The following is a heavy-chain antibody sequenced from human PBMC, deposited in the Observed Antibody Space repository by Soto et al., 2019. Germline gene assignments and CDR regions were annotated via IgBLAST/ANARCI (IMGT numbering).Heavy chain of an antibody. CDR2: INHSGST. CDR3: AGPRGYCSSTSCYAFDY. J-gene: IGHJ4*02. CDR1: GGSFSGYY. Sequence: SETLSLTCAVYGGSFSGYYWSWIRQPPGKGLEWIGEINHSGSTNYNPSLKSRVTISVDTSKNQFSLKLSSVTAADTAVYYCAGPRGYCSSTSCYAFDYWGQGTLVTVSS. D-gene: IGHD2-2*01. V-gene: IGHV4-34*01.